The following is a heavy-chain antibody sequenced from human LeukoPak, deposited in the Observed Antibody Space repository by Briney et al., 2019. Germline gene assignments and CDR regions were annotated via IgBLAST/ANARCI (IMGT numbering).Heavy chain of an antibody. J-gene: IGHJ5*02. CDR1: GGSITSYY. CDR3: ARRGLYSTSWFDP. Sequence: SETLSLTCTVSGGSITSYYWSWIRQPPGKGLEWIGYIYYSGSTNYNPSLKSRVTISVDTSKNQFSLKLSSVTAADTAVYYCARRGLYSTSWFDPWGQGTLVTVSS. V-gene: IGHV4-59*08. CDR2: IYYSGST. D-gene: IGHD6-6*01.